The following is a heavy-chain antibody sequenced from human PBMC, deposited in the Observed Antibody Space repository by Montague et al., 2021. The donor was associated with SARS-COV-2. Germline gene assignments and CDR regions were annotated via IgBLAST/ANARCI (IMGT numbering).Heavy chain of an antibody. CDR2: IHNSGTT. J-gene: IGHJ5*02. Sequence: SETLSLTCTVSGASVNASYWCWIRQPPGQGLEWIGYIHNSGTTNYKPSLRRRITMSVDTSKNEFSLRLRSVTAADTAADYCARNSGGYDSRGYNWFDPWGQGTLVTVSS. V-gene: IGHV4-59*02. D-gene: IGHD5-12*01. CDR1: GASVNASY. CDR3: ARNSGGYDSRGYNWFDP.